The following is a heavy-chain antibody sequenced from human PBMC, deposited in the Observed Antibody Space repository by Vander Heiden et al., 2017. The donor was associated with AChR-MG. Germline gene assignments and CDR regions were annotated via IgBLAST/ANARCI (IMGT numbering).Heavy chain of an antibody. CDR3: AREDTNSWPGGY. Sequence: VQPVQSGAEAKKPGASVKVSCRASGYIATSYHIHWVRQAPGQGLEWIGKINPSSATTTYEQKFQGRGNMTRDTSTNTVYMELSSLRPEDTAVYYCAREDTNSWPGGYWGQGTLVTVSS. J-gene: IGHJ4*02. V-gene: IGHV1-46*01. CDR2: INPSSATT. CDR1: GYIATSYH. D-gene: IGHD6-13*01.